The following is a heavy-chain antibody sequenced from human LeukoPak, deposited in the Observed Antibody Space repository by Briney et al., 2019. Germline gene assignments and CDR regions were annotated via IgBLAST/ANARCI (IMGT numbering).Heavy chain of an antibody. Sequence: GGSLRLSCAASGFTFSSYAMHWVRQAPGKGLEYFSAISSNGGSTYYANSVKGRFTISRDNSKNTLYLQMGSLRAEDMAAYYCARDRQGPRTYYLGCFDYWGQGTLVTVSS. V-gene: IGHV3-64*01. CDR1: GFTFSSYA. CDR3: ARDRQGPRTYYLGCFDY. D-gene: IGHD3-10*01. CDR2: ISSNGGST. J-gene: IGHJ4*02.